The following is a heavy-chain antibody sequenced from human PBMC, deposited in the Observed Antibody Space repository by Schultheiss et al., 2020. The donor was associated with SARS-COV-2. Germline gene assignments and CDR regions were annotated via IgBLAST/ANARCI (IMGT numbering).Heavy chain of an antibody. V-gene: IGHV4-39*01. J-gene: IGHJ4*02. CDR2: IYYSGST. CDR3: ARHGLGYPYYFDY. CDR1: GGSISSSSYY. D-gene: IGHD3/OR15-3a*01. Sequence: SETLSLTCTVSGGSISSSSYYWGWIRQPPGKGLEWIGSIYYSGSTYYNPSLKSRVTISVDTSKNQFSLKLSSVTAADTAVYYCARHGLGYPYYFDYWGQGTLVTVS.